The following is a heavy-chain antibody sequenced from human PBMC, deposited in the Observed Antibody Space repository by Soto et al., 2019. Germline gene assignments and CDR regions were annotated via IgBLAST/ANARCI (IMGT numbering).Heavy chain of an antibody. D-gene: IGHD2-21*01. J-gene: IGHJ6*02. CDR2: ISTDNGNT. CDR3: ARDVPDTSLFFSYYGMDV. Sequence: QVHLVQSGAEVRKPGASVKVSCKASGYSFTSYGISWVRQAPGQGLEWMGWISTDNGNTNYAHNLQGRVSMTIDPSTSTAYMELWSLGSDDTAVYYCARDVPDTSLFFSYYGMDVWGQGTTGTVSS. V-gene: IGHV1-18*01. CDR1: GYSFTSYG.